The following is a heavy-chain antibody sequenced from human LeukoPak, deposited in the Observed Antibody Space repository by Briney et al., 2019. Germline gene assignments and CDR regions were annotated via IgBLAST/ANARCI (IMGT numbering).Heavy chain of an antibody. CDR3: ARALEPLGYSSTHS. J-gene: IGHJ4*02. Sequence: GGSLRLSCAASGFTFSNAWMNWVRQAPGKGLEWVGRIKSKTDGGTTDCAAPVKGRFTISRDDSKNTLYLQMNSLKTEDTAVYYCARALEPLGYSSTHSWGQGTLVTVSS. D-gene: IGHD6-13*01. V-gene: IGHV3-15*07. CDR2: IKSKTDGGTT. CDR1: GFTFSNAW.